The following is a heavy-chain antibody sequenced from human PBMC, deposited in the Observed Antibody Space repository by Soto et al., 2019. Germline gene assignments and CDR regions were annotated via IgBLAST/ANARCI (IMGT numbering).Heavy chain of an antibody. V-gene: IGHV1-8*02. CDR1: GYTFTSYY. CDR3: ARGLTTDYYYYMDV. D-gene: IGHD4-17*01. CDR2: MNPNSGNT. Sequence: ASVKVSCKASGYTFTSYYMHWVRRATGQGLEWMGWMNPNSGNTGYAQKFQGRVTMTRNTSISTAYMELSSLRSEDTAVYYCARGLTTDYYYYMDVWGKGTTVTVSS. J-gene: IGHJ6*03.